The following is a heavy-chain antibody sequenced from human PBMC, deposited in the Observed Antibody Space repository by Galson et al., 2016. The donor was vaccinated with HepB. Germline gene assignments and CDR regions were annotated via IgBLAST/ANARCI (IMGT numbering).Heavy chain of an antibody. CDR2: ISNDGRNK. Sequence: SLRLSCAGSGFSFRGYGIHWVRQAPGKGLEWVALISNDGRNKEYADSVKGRFTIARDNSKNTLFLQMDSLRTEDTAVYSCSRDGAFCSGGGCYSGVYYYPLDVWGKGTIVTVSS. J-gene: IGHJ6*03. D-gene: IGHD2-15*01. CDR1: GFSFRGYG. V-gene: IGHV3-30*03. CDR3: SRDGAFCSGGGCYSGVYYYPLDV.